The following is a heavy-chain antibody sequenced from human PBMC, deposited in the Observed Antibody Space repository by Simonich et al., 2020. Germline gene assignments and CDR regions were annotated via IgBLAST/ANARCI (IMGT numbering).Heavy chain of an antibody. V-gene: IGHV1-2*02. Sequence: QVQLVQSGAEVKKPGASVKVSCKASGYTFTGYYMHWVHQAPGQGLEWMGWINPNSGGTNYAQKVQGRVTMTRDTSISTAYMELSRLRSDDTAVYYCARDRVDSGSYYYFDYWGQGTLVTVSS. CDR3: ARDRVDSGSYYYFDY. J-gene: IGHJ4*02. D-gene: IGHD1-26*01. CDR2: INPNSGGT. CDR1: GYTFTGYY.